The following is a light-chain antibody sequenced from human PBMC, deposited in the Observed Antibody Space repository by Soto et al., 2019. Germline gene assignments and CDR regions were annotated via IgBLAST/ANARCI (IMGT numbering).Light chain of an antibody. J-gene: IGLJ1*01. CDR1: SCDVGGYNY. CDR3: SSYTSSSTLV. Sequence: QSALTQPASVSGSPGQSITISCTGTSCDVGGYNYVSWYQQHPGKAPKLMIYEVSNRPSGVSNRFSGSKSGNTASLTISGLQAEDEDDYYCSSYTSSSTLVFGTGTKLTVL. V-gene: IGLV2-14*01. CDR2: EVS.